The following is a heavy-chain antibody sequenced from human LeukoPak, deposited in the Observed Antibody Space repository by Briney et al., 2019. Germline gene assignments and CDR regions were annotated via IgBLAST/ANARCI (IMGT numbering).Heavy chain of an antibody. J-gene: IGHJ6*02. Sequence: GGSLRLSCAASGFTFSGYWMSWVRQAPGKELEWVANIKQDGSEIYYVDSVKGRFTISRDNAKNSLYLQMNSLRAEDTALYYCARNNDMDVWGQGTTVIVSS. D-gene: IGHD1/OR15-1a*01. V-gene: IGHV3-7*03. CDR3: ARNNDMDV. CDR1: GFTFSGYW. CDR2: IKQDGSEI.